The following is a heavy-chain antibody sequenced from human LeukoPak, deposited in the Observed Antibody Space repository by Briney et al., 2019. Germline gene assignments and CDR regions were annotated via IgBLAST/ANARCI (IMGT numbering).Heavy chain of an antibody. CDR3: ASGYSYGPYYFDY. D-gene: IGHD5-18*01. Sequence: GGSLRLSCAASGFTFSSYSMNWVRQAPGKGLEWVSSISSSSSYIYYADSVKGRFTISRDNSKNTLYLQMNSLRAEDTAVYYCASGYSYGPYYFDYWGQGTLVTVSS. CDR2: ISSSSSYI. J-gene: IGHJ4*02. V-gene: IGHV3-21*01. CDR1: GFTFSSYS.